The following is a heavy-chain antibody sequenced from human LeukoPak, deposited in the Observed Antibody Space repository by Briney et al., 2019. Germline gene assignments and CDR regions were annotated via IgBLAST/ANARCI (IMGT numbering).Heavy chain of an antibody. D-gene: IGHD3-10*01. CDR2: IYPGDSDT. J-gene: IGHJ6*03. Sequence: GESLKISCKGSGYSFTSYWIGWVRQMPGKGLEWMGIIYPGDSDTRYSPSFQGQVTISADKSISTAYLQWSSLKASDTAMYYCARHAAPPGITMVRGVIIQPYYYMDVWGKGTTVTVSS. CDR1: GYSFTSYW. V-gene: IGHV5-51*01. CDR3: ARHAAPPGITMVRGVIIQPYYYMDV.